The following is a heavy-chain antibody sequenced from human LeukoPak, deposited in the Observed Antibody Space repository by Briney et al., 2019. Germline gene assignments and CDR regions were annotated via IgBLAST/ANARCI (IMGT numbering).Heavy chain of an antibody. V-gene: IGHV3-13*01. Sequence: GGSLRLSCAASGFTFSSYDMHWVRQATGKGLEWVSAICTAGDTYYPGSVKGRFTICRENAKNSLYLQMNSLRAGDTAVYYCARGRAGRSSSFDYWGQGTLVTVSS. CDR3: ARGRAGRSSSFDY. CDR2: ICTAGDT. CDR1: GFTFSSYD. J-gene: IGHJ4*02. D-gene: IGHD6-6*01.